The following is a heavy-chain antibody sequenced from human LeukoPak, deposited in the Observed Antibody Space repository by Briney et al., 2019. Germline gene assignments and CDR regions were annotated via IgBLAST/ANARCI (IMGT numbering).Heavy chain of an antibody. J-gene: IGHJ4*02. V-gene: IGHV1-2*02. CDR1: GYTFTGYY. CDR3: ARGGPSRGSGFYYFDY. Sequence: GASVKVSCKASGYTFTGYYMHWVRQAPGQGLEWMGWINPKSGGTNSAQKFQGRVTMTRDTSISTGYMELSRLTSDDTALYYCARGGPSRGSGFYYFDYWGQGTPVTVSS. CDR2: INPKSGGT. D-gene: IGHD6-19*01.